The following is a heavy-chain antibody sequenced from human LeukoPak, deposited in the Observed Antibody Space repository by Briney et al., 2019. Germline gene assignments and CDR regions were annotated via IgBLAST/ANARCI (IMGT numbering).Heavy chain of an antibody. CDR1: GYTFTSYG. V-gene: IGHV1-18*01. J-gene: IGHJ5*02. CDR3: ARLGIAVAGIDNWFDP. D-gene: IGHD6-19*01. Sequence: SVKVSCKASGYTFTSYGISWVRQAPGQGLEWMGWISAYNGNTNYAQKFQGRVTMTRNTSISTAYMELSSLRSEDTAVYYCARLGIAVAGIDNWFDPWGQGTLVTISS. CDR2: ISAYNGNT.